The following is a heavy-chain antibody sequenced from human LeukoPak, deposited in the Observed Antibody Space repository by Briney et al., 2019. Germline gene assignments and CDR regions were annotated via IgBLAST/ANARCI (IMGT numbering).Heavy chain of an antibody. CDR1: GFTFSSYG. CDR3: ARLASSYGPTDY. V-gene: IGHV3-30*02. J-gene: IGHJ4*02. CDR2: IRYDGSNK. D-gene: IGHD5-18*01. Sequence: GGSLRLSCAASGFTFSSYGMHWVRQAPGKGLEWVAFIRYDGSNKYYADSVKGRFTISRDNAKKSLYLQMNSLRAEDTAVYYCARLASSYGPTDYWGQGTLVTVSS.